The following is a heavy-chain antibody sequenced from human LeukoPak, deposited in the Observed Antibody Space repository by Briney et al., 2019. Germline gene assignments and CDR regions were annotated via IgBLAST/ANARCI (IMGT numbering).Heavy chain of an antibody. CDR1: GGSFSGYY. J-gene: IGHJ3*02. Sequence: MPSETLSLTCAVYGGSFSGYYWSWIRQPPGKGLEWIGEINHSGSTNYNPSLKSRVTISVDTSKNQFSLKLSSVTAADTAVYYCARQKRLRITIFGVVTTVAFDIWGQGTMVTVSS. CDR2: INHSGST. D-gene: IGHD3-3*01. V-gene: IGHV4-34*01. CDR3: ARQKRLRITIFGVVTTVAFDI.